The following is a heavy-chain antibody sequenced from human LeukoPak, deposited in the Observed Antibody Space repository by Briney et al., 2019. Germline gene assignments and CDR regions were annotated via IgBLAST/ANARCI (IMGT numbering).Heavy chain of an antibody. CDR1: GLTVSSDS. CDR3: ARDGSGEVES. D-gene: IGHD6-19*01. V-gene: IGHV3-53*01. Sequence: QPGGSLRLSCAASGLTVSSDSMSWVRQAPGKGLEWVSILYSDGRTFYADSVKGRFTISRDNSKNTLYLQMDSLRAEDTAVYFCARDGSGEVESWGQGTLVTVSS. CDR2: LYSDGRT. J-gene: IGHJ4*02.